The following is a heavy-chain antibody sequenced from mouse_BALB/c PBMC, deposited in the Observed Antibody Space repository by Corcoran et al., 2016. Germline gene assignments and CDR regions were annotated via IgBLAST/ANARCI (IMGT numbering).Heavy chain of an antibody. J-gene: IGHJ2*01. CDR2: INTYTGEP. CDR1: GYTFTNYG. Sequence: QIQLVQSGPELKKPGETVKISCKASGYTFTNYGMNWVKQAPGKGLKWMGWINTYTGEPTYADDFKGRFAFSLETSASTAYLQINNLKNEDTATYFCARLCYDYAYCDYGGQGTTLTVSS. D-gene: IGHD2-4*01. V-gene: IGHV9-3-1*01. CDR3: ARLCYDYAYCDY.